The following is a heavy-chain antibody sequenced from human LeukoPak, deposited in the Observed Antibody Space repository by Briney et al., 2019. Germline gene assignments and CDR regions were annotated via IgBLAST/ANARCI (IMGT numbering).Heavy chain of an antibody. V-gene: IGHV4-59*01. CDR2: YHDGGST. Sequence: SETLSLTCAVYGRSFSGYYWSWIRQPPGKGLEWIVFYHDGGSTVYNPSFKSRVTISVDTSKNQVYLKLSSVTAADTAVYFCAKFYFDSSGYYDVFDIWGQGTMVTVSS. CDR1: GRSFSGYY. D-gene: IGHD3-22*01. J-gene: IGHJ3*02. CDR3: AKFYFDSSGYYDVFDI.